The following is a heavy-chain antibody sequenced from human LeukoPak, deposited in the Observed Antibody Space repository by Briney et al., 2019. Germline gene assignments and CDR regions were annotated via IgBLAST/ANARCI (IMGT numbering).Heavy chain of an antibody. Sequence: GGSLRLSCTASGFTLSNYRMRWVRQTPEKGLEWVAIIKQDESEKVYVDSVKGRFTISRDNAKSSLYLQMSGLRADDTAVYYCPRDPYSSCWSYGVDIWGQGTTVTVSS. CDR3: PRDPYSSCWSYGVDI. D-gene: IGHD6-13*01. V-gene: IGHV3-7*05. CDR1: GFTLSNYR. J-gene: IGHJ6*02. CDR2: IKQDESEK.